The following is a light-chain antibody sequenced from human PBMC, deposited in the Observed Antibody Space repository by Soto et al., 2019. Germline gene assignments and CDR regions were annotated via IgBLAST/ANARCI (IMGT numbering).Light chain of an antibody. V-gene: IGLV2-14*01. CDR3: CSYTSSSTYV. Sequence: QSVLTQPASVSGSPGQSITISCTGTSSDVGGYNYVSWYQQHPGKARKLMIYDVSNRPSGVSNRFSGSKSGNTASLTISGLQAEDEADYYCCSYTSSSTYVFGTGTKLTVL. CDR1: SSDVGGYNY. CDR2: DVS. J-gene: IGLJ1*01.